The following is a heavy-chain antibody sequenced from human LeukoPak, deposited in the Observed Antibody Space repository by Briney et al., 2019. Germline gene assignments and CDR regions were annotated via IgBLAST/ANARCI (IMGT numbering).Heavy chain of an antibody. CDR3: ARDRSPAPGRSYGRGHFDY. Sequence: ASVKVSCKASGYTFTGYYMRWVRQAPGQGLEWMGWINPNSGGTNYAQKFQGRVTMTRDTSISTAYVELSRLRSDDTAVYYCARDRSPAPGRSYGRGHFDYWGQGTLVTVSS. V-gene: IGHV1-2*02. CDR2: INPNSGGT. CDR1: GYTFTGYY. J-gene: IGHJ4*02. D-gene: IGHD5-18*01.